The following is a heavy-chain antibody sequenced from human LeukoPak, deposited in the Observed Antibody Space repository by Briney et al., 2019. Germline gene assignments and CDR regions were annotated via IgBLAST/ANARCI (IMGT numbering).Heavy chain of an antibody. J-gene: IGHJ4*02. D-gene: IGHD2-2*01. CDR3: ARDYCSSTSCPLGY. CDR1: GFTVSSNY. V-gene: IGHV3-53*01. CDR2: IYSGGST. Sequence: GGSLRLSCAASGFTVSSNYMSWVRQVPGKGLEWVSVIYSGGSTYYADSVKGRFTISRDNSKNTLYLQMNSLRAEDTAVYYCARDYCSSTSCPLGYWGQGTLVTVSS.